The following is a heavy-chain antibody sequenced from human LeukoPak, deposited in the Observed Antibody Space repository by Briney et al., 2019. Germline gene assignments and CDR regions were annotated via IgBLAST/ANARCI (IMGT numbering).Heavy chain of an antibody. V-gene: IGHV3-23*01. D-gene: IGHD2/OR15-2a*01. CDR3: AKHLADGRSEFRAVIVPEDYYYYYMDV. CDR2: ISGSGGST. CDR1: GFTFSSYA. J-gene: IGHJ6*03. Sequence: GRSLRLSCAASGFTFSSYAMSWVRQAPGKGLEWVSAISGSGGSTYYADSVKGRFTISRDNSKNTLYLQMNSLRAEDTAVYYCAKHLADGRSEFRAVIVPEDYYYYYMDVWGKGTTVTVSS.